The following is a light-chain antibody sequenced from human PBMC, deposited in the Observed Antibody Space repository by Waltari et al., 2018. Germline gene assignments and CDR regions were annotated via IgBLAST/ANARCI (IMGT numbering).Light chain of an antibody. V-gene: IGKV2D-29*01. CDR2: RVS. CDR3: MQALQSPYS. Sequence: EIVMTQTPLSLSVTPGEPAPISCRSSQTLLHSDGNTYLYWYFQKPGQPPRLLIYRVSNRFSGVPDRFSGSGAGTDFTLRISRVKAEDVGIYYCMQALQSPYSFGQGTKVEI. J-gene: IGKJ2*03. CDR1: QTLLHSDGNTY.